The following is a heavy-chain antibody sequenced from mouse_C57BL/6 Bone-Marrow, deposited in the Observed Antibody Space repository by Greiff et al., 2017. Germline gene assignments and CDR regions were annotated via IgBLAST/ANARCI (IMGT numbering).Heavy chain of an antibody. CDR2: ISDGGSYT. D-gene: IGHD2-4*01. CDR1: GFTFSSYA. Sequence: EVKLVESGGGLVKPGGSLKLSCAASGFTFSSYAMSWVRQTPGKRLEWVATISDGGSYTYYPDNVKGRFTITRDNAKNNLYLQMSHLKSEDAAMYYGAREGLRAWFAYWGQGTLVTVSA. J-gene: IGHJ3*01. CDR3: AREGLRAWFAY. V-gene: IGHV5-4*03.